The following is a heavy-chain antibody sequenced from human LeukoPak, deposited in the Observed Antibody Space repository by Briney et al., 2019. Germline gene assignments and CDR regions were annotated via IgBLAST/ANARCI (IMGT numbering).Heavy chain of an antibody. CDR2: INPNSGGT. CDR1: GYTFTGYY. V-gene: IGHV1-2*02. D-gene: IGHD6-6*01. J-gene: IGHJ4*02. CDR3: ARAQYSSSSFVSDY. Sequence: GASVKVSCKASGYTFTGYYMHWVRQAPGQGLEWMGWINPNSGGTNYAQKFQGRVTMTRDTSISTAYMELSRLRSDDTAVYYCARAQYSSSSFVSDYWGQGTLVTVSS.